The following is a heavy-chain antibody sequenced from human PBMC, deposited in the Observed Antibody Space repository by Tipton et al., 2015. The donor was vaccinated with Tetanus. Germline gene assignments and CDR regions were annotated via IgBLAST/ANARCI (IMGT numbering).Heavy chain of an antibody. Sequence: LRLSCAVSGGSISSGGYSWSWIRQPPGKGLEWIGYIYHSGSTYYNPSLKSRVTISVDRSKNQFSLKLSSVTAADTAVYYCARPALAVAGWASGLDGGVDYWGQGTLVTVSS. CDR1: GGSISSGGYS. D-gene: IGHD6-19*01. CDR3: ARPALAVAGWASGLDGGVDY. CDR2: IYHSGST. V-gene: IGHV4-30-2*01. J-gene: IGHJ4*02.